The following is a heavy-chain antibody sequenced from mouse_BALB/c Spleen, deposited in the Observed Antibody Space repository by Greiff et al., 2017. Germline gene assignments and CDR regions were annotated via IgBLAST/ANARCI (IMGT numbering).Heavy chain of an antibody. D-gene: IGHD1-2*01. Sequence: VQLQQPGAELVKPGASVKLSCKASGYTFTSYWMHWVKQRPGQGLEWIGEIDPSDSYTNYNQKFKGKATLTVDKSSSTAYMQLSSLTSEDSAVYYCARYTTASYAMDYWGQGTSVTVSS. CDR3: ARYTTASYAMDY. V-gene: IGHV1-69*02. CDR2: IDPSDSYT. CDR1: GYTFTSYW. J-gene: IGHJ4*01.